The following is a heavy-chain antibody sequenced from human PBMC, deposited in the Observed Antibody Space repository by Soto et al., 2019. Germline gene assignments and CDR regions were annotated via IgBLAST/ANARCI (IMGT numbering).Heavy chain of an antibody. D-gene: IGHD3-22*01. Sequence: PSETLSLTCTVSVGSISSSSYYWGWIRQPPGKGLEWIGSIYYSGSTYYNPSLKSRVTISVDTSKNQFALKLSSVTAADTAVYYCSLYYDSSADRGYYYYGMDVWGQGTTVTVSS. CDR3: SLYYDSSADRGYYYYGMDV. J-gene: IGHJ6*02. V-gene: IGHV4-39*01. CDR1: VGSISSSSYY. CDR2: IYYSGST.